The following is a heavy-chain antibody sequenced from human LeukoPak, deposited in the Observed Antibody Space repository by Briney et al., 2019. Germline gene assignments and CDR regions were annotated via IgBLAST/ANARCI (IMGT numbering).Heavy chain of an antibody. CDR3: ARAYDSNGDFDY. CDR1: GYTFTSYD. Sequence: ASVKVSCKASGYTFTSYDINWVRQATGQGLEWMGWMNPNSGNTGYAQKFQGRVTMTRNTSISTAYMELSSLRSEDTAVYYCARAYDSNGDFDYWGQGTLVTVSS. J-gene: IGHJ4*02. V-gene: IGHV1-8*01. D-gene: IGHD3-22*01. CDR2: MNPNSGNT.